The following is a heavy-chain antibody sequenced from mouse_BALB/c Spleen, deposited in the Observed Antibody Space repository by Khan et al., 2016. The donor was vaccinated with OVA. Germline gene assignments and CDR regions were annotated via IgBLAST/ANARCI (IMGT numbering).Heavy chain of an antibody. CDR1: GFTFSTYA. V-gene: IGHV5-9-3*01. CDR3: ARHNYGPFAY. D-gene: IGHD1-1*01. CDR2: ISSSGDYI. J-gene: IGHJ3*01. Sequence: EVELVESGGDLVRPGGSLKLSCSASGFTFSTYAMSWVRQTPEKRLEWVATISSSGDYIYYPDSVKGRFTISRDTAKNTLYLQMSSLRSVDTAMYYCARHNYGPFAYWGQGTLVTVSA.